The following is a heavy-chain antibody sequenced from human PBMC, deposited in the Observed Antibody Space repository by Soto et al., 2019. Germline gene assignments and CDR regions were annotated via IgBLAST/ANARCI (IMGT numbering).Heavy chain of an antibody. J-gene: IGHJ6*02. CDR3: ARLRGGSIVLMVQRLYHYYGMDV. Sequence: SETLSLTCAVYGGSFSGYYWSWIRQPPGKGLEWIGEINHSGSTNYNPSLKSRVTISVDTSKNQFSLKLSSVTAADTAVYYCARLRGGSIVLMVQRLYHYYGMDVWGQGTTVTVSS. CDR1: GGSFSGYY. D-gene: IGHD2-8*01. V-gene: IGHV4-34*01. CDR2: INHSGST.